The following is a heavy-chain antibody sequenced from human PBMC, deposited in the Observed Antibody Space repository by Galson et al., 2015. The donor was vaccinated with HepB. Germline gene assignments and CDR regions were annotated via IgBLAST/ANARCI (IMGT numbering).Heavy chain of an antibody. CDR3: AKIGRVGATGTHFDY. CDR2: ISGSGGST. D-gene: IGHD1-26*01. Sequence: SLRLSCAASGFTFSSYAMSWVRQAPGKGLEWVSAISGSGGSTYYADSVKGRFTISRDNSKNTLYLQMNSLRAEDAAVYYCAKIGRVGATGTHFDYWGQGTLVTVSS. J-gene: IGHJ4*02. CDR1: GFTFSSYA. V-gene: IGHV3-23*01.